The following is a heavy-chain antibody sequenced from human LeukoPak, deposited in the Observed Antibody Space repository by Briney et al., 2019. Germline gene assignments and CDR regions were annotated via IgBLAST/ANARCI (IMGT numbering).Heavy chain of an antibody. V-gene: IGHV3-21*01. J-gene: IGHJ6*03. CDR2: ISSSSSYI. CDR1: GFTFSSYS. CDR3: AVNSITIFGVADYYYYMDV. Sequence: GGSLRLSSAASGFTFSSYSMNWVRQAPGKGLEWVSSISSSSSYIYYADSVKGRFTISRDNAKNSLYLQMNSLRAEDTAVYYCAVNSITIFGVADYYYYMDVWGKGTTVTVSS. D-gene: IGHD3-3*01.